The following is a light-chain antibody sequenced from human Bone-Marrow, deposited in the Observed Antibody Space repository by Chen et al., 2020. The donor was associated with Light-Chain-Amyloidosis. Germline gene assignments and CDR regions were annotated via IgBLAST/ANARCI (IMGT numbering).Light chain of an antibody. CDR1: SGSIATNY. Sequence: NFMLTQPHSVSESPGKTVIISCTRSSGSIATNYVQWYQQRPGSSPTTVIYEDDQRPSGVPDRFSGSIDRSSNTASLTFSGLKTEDEADYYCQSYQGSSQGVFGGGTKLTVL. J-gene: IGLJ3*02. CDR2: EDD. V-gene: IGLV6-57*01. CDR3: QSYQGSSQGV.